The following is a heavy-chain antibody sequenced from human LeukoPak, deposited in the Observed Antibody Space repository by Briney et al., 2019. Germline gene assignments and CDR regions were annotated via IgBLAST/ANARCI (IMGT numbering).Heavy chain of an antibody. J-gene: IGHJ4*02. CDR1: GFTFSSYA. CDR3: AKDGYYYDSSGYYGQTFDY. CDR2: ISGSGGNT. D-gene: IGHD3-22*01. Sequence: GGSLRLSCAASGFTFSSYAMSWVRQAPRKGLEWVSGISGSGGNTYYADSVKGRFTISRDNSKNTLYLQMNSLRAEDTAVYYCAKDGYYYDSSGYYGQTFDYWGQGTLVTVSS. V-gene: IGHV3-23*01.